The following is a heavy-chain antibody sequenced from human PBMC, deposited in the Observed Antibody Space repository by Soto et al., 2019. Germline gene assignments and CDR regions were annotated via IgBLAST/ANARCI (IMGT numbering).Heavy chain of an antibody. CDR2: IIPIFGTA. J-gene: IGHJ6*02. CDR1: GGTFSSYA. V-gene: IGHV1-69*13. Sequence: ASVKVSCKASGGTFSSYAISWVRQAPGQGLEWMGGIIPIFGTANYARKFQGRVTITADESTSTAYMELSSLRSEDTAVYYCARDTVLGYCSGGSCWVGPYYYYGMDVWGQGTTVTVSS. D-gene: IGHD2-15*01. CDR3: ARDTVLGYCSGGSCWVGPYYYYGMDV.